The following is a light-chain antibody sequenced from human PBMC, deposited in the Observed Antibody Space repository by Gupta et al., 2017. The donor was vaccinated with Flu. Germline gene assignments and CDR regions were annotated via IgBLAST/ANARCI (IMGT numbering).Light chain of an antibody. J-gene: IGLJ3*02. CDR2: EVH. CDR3: SSYTKINTLL. Sequence: QSALTPPASVSGSPGQSITISCTGATSDIGDYKYVSWYQHHPGKAPKLIIYEVHNRPSGISTRFSGSKSGYTASLTISGLQAEDEAHYYCSSYTKINTLLFGGGTKLTVL. CDR1: TSDIGDYKY. V-gene: IGLV2-14*01.